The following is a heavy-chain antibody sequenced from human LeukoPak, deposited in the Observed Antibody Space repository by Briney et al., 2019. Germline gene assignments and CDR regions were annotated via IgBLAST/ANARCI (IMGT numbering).Heavy chain of an antibody. CDR3: ARGQGYCSRTSCYPDY. D-gene: IGHD2-2*01. CDR1: GFNFNIYA. J-gene: IGHJ4*02. V-gene: IGHV3-64*01. Sequence: PGGSLRLSCAASGFNFNIYAMFWVRQAPGKGLEYVSAISGNGDTTDYANSVKGRFTISRDNSKNTLHLQMGSLRAEDMGVYYCARGQGYCSRTSCYPDYWGQGTLVTVSS. CDR2: ISGNGDTT.